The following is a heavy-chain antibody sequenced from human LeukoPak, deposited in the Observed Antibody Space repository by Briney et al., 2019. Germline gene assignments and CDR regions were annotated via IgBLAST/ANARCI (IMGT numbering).Heavy chain of an antibody. CDR2: IYYSGST. V-gene: IGHV4-59*01. J-gene: IGHJ4*01. Sequence: SSETLSLTCTVSGGSISSYYWSWIRQPPGKGLEWIGYIYYSGSTNYNPSPKSRVTISVDTSKNQFSLKLSSVTAADTAVYYCAREGGYYDSGSQYTDLSNFDYWGQGALVTI. CDR1: GGSISSYY. D-gene: IGHD3-10*01. CDR3: AREGGYYDSGSQYTDLSNFDY.